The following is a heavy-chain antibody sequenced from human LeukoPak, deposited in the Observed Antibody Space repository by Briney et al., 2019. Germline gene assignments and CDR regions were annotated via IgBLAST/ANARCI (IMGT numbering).Heavy chain of an antibody. CDR2: IIPIFGTA. V-gene: IGHV1-69*05. CDR1: GGTFSSHA. J-gene: IGHJ3*02. D-gene: IGHD6-13*01. CDR3: ARDLGSEAAADNVGVAFDI. Sequence: ASVKVSCKASGGTFSSHAISWVRQAPGQGLEWMGGIIPIFGTANYAQKFQGRVTITTDESTSTAYMELSSLRSEDTAVYYCARDLGSEAAADNVGVAFDIWGQGTMVTVSS.